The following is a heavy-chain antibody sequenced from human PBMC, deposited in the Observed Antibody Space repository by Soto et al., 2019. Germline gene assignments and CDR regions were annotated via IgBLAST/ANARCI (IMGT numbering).Heavy chain of an antibody. D-gene: IGHD6-13*01. Sequence: PGGSLRLSCAASGFTFSSYSMNWVRQAPGKGLEWVSSISSSSSYIYYADSVKGRFTISRDNAKNSLYLQMNSLRAEDTAVYYCARDLDIAAAGPLFDYWGQGTLVTVSS. CDR3: ARDLDIAAAGPLFDY. CDR1: GFTFSSYS. CDR2: ISSSSSYI. J-gene: IGHJ4*02. V-gene: IGHV3-21*01.